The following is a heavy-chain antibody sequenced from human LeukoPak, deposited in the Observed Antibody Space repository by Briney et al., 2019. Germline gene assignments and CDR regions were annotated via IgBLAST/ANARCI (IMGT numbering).Heavy chain of an antibody. D-gene: IGHD4-17*01. J-gene: IGHJ4*02. CDR2: IETGGTT. CDR1: GFLVSGTY. V-gene: IGHV3-66*01. CDR3: VRDPPHGDSRR. Sequence: GGSLRLSCAASGFLVSGTYMSWVRQAPGKGLEWVSIIETGGTTYYRDSVKGRFTISRDDSKNTLYLQMNILRAEDTAVYYCVRDPPHGDSRRGDQGTLVTVSS.